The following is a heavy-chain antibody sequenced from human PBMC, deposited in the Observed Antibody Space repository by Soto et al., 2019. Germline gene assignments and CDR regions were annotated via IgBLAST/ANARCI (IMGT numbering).Heavy chain of an antibody. CDR3: ARDVEYESLVDALDM. Sequence: QVHLVQSGAEVRKPGASVKLSCRASGYSFTAYPIHWVRQAPGQGLEWLGWINPANGNRAYSPKFRGSVTITRDTSANTAHLGLSSLRSDDTAFCYCARDVEYESLVDALDMWGQGTMVTVSS. V-gene: IGHV1-3*01. CDR1: GYSFTAYP. CDR2: INPANGNR. D-gene: IGHD3-16*01. J-gene: IGHJ3*02.